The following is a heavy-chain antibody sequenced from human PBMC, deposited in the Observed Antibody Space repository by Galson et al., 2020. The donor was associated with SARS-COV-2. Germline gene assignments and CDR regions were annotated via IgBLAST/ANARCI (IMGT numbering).Heavy chain of an antibody. CDR2: ISGSGGST. CDR1: GITLKNYG. J-gene: IGHJ6*02. Sequence: GESLKISCAPTGITLKNYGMSWVRQAPGRGLEWVTGISGSGGSTEYADSEKGRITISRDNSKDTVDLQLNSLRAKDTAVYYCAKCGCCTGSSCRYGGMEVWGQGTTVTVSS. CDR3: AKCGCCTGSSCRYGGMEV. V-gene: IGHV3-23*01. D-gene: IGHD2-15*01.